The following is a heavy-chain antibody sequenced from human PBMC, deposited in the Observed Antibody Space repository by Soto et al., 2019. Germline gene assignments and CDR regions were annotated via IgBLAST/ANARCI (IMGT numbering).Heavy chain of an antibody. J-gene: IGHJ5*02. Sequence: QITLKESGPPLVKPTQTLTLTCTFSGFSLSTSGVGVGWIRQPPGKALEWLALIYWDDDKRYSPSLKSRLTITEDTSKNQVVLTMTNMDPVDTATYYCARGDSRGWSYNSFDPWGQGTLVSVSS. CDR3: ARGDSRGWSYNSFDP. D-gene: IGHD6-19*01. CDR1: GFSLSTSGVG. V-gene: IGHV2-5*02. CDR2: IYWDDDK.